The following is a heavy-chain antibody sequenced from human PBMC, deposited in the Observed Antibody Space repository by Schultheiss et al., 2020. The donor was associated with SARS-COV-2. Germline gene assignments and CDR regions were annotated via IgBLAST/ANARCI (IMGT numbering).Heavy chain of an antibody. CDR2: ININGTST. V-gene: IGHV3-64D*06. D-gene: IGHD3-22*01. Sequence: GGSLRLSCAASGFTFSSYAMHWVRQAPGKGLEYVSAININGTSTFYADSVKGRFTISRDNSKNTLYLQMSSLRAEDTAVYYCVREYNYDSSGYYGVPGPWGQGTLVTVSS. J-gene: IGHJ5*02. CDR1: GFTFSSYA. CDR3: VREYNYDSSGYYGVPGP.